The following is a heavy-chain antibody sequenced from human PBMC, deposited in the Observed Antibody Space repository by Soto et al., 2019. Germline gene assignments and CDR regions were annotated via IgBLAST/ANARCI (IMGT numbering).Heavy chain of an antibody. V-gene: IGHV5-10-1*01. CDR3: ARHVEYYDFWSGYFTRANYYYYMDV. CDR2: IDPSDSYT. D-gene: IGHD3-3*01. CDR1: GYSFTSYW. Sequence: PGESLKISCKGSGYSFTSYWISWVRQMPGKGLEWMGRIDPSDSYTNYSPSFQGHVTISADKSISTAYLQWSSLKASDTAMYYCARHVEYYDFWSGYFTRANYYYYMDVWGKGTTVTVSS. J-gene: IGHJ6*03.